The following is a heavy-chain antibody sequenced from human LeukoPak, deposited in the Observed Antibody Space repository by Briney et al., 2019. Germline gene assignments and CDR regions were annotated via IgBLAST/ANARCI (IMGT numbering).Heavy chain of an antibody. CDR3: AKDRGFVVGATDY. Sequence: HPGGSLRLSCAASGFTFSSYCMHGVRQAPGKGLEWVAFIRFDGSNKYYAVSVKGRITIYRDNSQNTLYLQMNSLRAEDTAVYYCAKDRGFVVGATDYWGQGTLVTVSS. D-gene: IGHD1-26*01. V-gene: IGHV3-30*02. J-gene: IGHJ4*02. CDR1: GFTFSSYC. CDR2: IRFDGSNK.